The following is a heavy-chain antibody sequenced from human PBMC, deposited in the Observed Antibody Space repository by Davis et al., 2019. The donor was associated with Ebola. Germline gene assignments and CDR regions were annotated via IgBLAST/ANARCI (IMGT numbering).Heavy chain of an antibody. CDR2: LNWNGGAT. CDR1: GFTFDNYG. CDR3: ARGRAPAPHYSYPMDV. D-gene: IGHD5-18*01. Sequence: PGGSLRLSCAASGFTFDNYGMHWVRQRPGKGLEWVSGLNWNGGATGYTDSVKGRFIISRDNDKNSLYLQMNNLRADDTALYFCARGRAPAPHYSYPMDVWGQGTTVIVSS. J-gene: IGHJ6*02. V-gene: IGHV3-20*04.